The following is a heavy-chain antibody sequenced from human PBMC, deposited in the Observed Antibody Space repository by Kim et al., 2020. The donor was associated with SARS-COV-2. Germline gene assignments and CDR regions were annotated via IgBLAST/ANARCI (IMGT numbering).Heavy chain of an antibody. J-gene: IGHJ4*02. Sequence: GGSLRLSCAASGFTFSSYEMNWVRQAPGKGLEWVSYISSSGSTIYYADSVKGRFTISRDNAKNSLYLQMNSLRAEDTAVYYCARDYGNPSWSQEENFDYWGQGTQVTVSS. CDR1: GFTFSSYE. V-gene: IGHV3-48*03. CDR2: ISSSGSTI. CDR3: ARDYGNPSWSQEENFDY. D-gene: IGHD4-4*01.